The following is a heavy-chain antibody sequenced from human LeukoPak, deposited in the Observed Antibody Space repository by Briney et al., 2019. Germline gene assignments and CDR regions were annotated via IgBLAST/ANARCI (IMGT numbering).Heavy chain of an antibody. CDR1: GFIFSDYY. CDR2: ISGSGGST. D-gene: IGHD3-10*01. Sequence: GGSLRLSCTPSGFIFSDYYMSWLRQAPGKGLEWVSAISGSGGSTYYADSVKGRFTISRDNSKNTLYLQMNSLRAEDTAVYYCAKDYYALLWFGEFNRKYYFDYWGQGTLVTASS. CDR3: AKDYYALLWFGEFNRKYYFDY. V-gene: IGHV3-23*01. J-gene: IGHJ4*02.